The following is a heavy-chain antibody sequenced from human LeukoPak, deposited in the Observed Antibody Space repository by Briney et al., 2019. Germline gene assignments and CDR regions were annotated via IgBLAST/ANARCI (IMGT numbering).Heavy chain of an antibody. CDR1: GGSVSSYY. J-gene: IGHJ6*02. D-gene: IGHD6-19*01. CDR2: IYYSGTT. V-gene: IGHV4-59*02. Sequence: SGTLSLTCTVSGGSVSSYYWSWIRQPPGKGLEWIGYIYYSGTTKYNPSLKSRVTISVDTSKNQFSLKLSSVTAADTAVYYCARDRLAVAGNYYYYGLDVWGQGTTVTVSS. CDR3: ARDRLAVAGNYYYYGLDV.